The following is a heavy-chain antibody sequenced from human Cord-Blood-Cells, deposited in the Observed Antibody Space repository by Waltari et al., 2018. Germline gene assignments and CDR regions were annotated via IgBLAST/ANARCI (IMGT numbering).Heavy chain of an antibody. CDR3: ARVGGYLEGEFDY. V-gene: IGHV1-2*04. J-gene: IGHJ4*02. D-gene: IGHD5-12*01. CDR1: GYTFTGYY. Sequence: QVQLVQSGAEVKKPGASVKVSCKASGYTFTGYYMHWVRQAPGQGLEWKGWINPNSGGTNYAQKFQGWVTMTRDTAISTAYMELSRLRSDDTAVYYCARVGGYLEGEFDYWGQGTLVTVSS. CDR2: INPNSGGT.